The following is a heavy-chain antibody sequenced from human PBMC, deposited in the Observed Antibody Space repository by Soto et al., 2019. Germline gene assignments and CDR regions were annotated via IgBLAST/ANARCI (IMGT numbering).Heavy chain of an antibody. CDR2: ISAYNGNT. CDR3: ARGSLAARYYYGLDV. J-gene: IGHJ6*02. CDR1: GYTFTSYG. Sequence: ASVKVSCKASGYTFTSYGISWVRQAPGQGLEWMGWISAYNGNTNYAQKLQGRVTMTTDTSTSTAYMELRSLRSDDTAVYYCARGSLAARYYYGLDVWGHGTTVTVSS. D-gene: IGHD6-13*01. V-gene: IGHV1-18*01.